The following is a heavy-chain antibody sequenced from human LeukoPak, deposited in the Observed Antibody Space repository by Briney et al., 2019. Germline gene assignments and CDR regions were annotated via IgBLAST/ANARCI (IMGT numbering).Heavy chain of an antibody. J-gene: IGHJ4*02. CDR2: ISPSGGST. CDR1: GYTFTSNY. CDR3: ARGNKDYGDNAWGLSDY. Sequence: ASVKVSCKAFGYTFTSNYMHWVRQAPGQGPEWMGVISPSGGSTSYAQKFQGRVTLTRDMSTSTDYLELSSLRSEDTAVYYCARGNKDYGDNAWGLSDYWGQGTLVTVSS. D-gene: IGHD4-17*01. V-gene: IGHV1-46*01.